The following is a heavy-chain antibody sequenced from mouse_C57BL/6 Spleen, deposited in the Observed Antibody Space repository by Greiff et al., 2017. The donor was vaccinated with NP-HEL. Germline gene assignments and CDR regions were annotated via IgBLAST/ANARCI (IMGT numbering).Heavy chain of an antibody. CDR1: GFTFSDYY. V-gene: IGHV5-16*01. D-gene: IGHD4-1*01. Sequence: EVMLVESEGGLVQPGSSMKLSCTASGFTFSDYYMAWVRQVPEKGLEWVANINYDGSSTYYLDSLKSRFIISRDNAKNILYLQMSSLKSEDTATYYCARVANWDYFDYWGQGTTLTVSS. J-gene: IGHJ2*01. CDR3: ARVANWDYFDY. CDR2: INYDGSST.